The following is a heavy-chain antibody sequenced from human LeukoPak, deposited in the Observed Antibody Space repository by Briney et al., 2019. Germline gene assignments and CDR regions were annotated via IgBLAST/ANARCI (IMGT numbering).Heavy chain of an antibody. J-gene: IGHJ5*02. CDR3: ARVGMFRFDP. CDR2: IYYRGST. Sequence: PSETLSLTCTVSGGSISGYYWSWIRQPPGKGLEWIGDIYYRGSTNYNPSLKSRVTISVDTSKNQFSLKVSSVTAADTAVYYCARVGMFRFDPWGQGTLVTVSS. V-gene: IGHV4-59*01. CDR1: GGSISGYY. D-gene: IGHD3-10*02.